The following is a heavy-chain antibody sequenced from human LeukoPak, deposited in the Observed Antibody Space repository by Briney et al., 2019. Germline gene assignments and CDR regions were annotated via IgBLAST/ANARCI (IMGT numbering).Heavy chain of an antibody. CDR1: GFIFSSYS. Sequence: GGSLRLSCAASGFIFSSYSMSWVRQAPGKGLEWVSYISSSSSTIYYADSVKGRFTISRDNSKNTLYLQMGSLRAEDMAVYYCARGSSSSRVGYYYYIDVWGKGTTVTVSS. D-gene: IGHD6-6*01. CDR2: ISSSSSTI. J-gene: IGHJ6*03. V-gene: IGHV3-48*01. CDR3: ARGSSSSRVGYYYYIDV.